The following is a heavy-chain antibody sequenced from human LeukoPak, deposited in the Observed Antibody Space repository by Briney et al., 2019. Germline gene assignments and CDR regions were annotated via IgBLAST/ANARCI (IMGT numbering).Heavy chain of an antibody. J-gene: IGHJ4*02. Sequence: KPSQTLSLTCTVSGGSISSGSYYWSWIRQPAGKGLEWIGRIYTSGSTNYNTSLKSRVTISVDTSKNQFSLKLSSVTAADTAVYYCARHILETAPDYWGQGTLVTVSS. CDR2: IYTSGST. V-gene: IGHV4-61*02. CDR1: GGSISSGSYY. D-gene: IGHD5-24*01. CDR3: ARHILETAPDY.